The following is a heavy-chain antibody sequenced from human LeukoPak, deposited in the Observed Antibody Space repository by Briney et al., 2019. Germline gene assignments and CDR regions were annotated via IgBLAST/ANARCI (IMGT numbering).Heavy chain of an antibody. V-gene: IGHV3-21*04. J-gene: IGHJ6*03. CDR3: ARNRGSGYYFYMDV. CDR2: ISNSRSYI. CDR1: GFTFSSYY. Sequence: PGGSLRLSCAASGFTFSSYYMNWVRQAPGKGLEWVSSISNSRSYIYYGDSVKGRFTISRDNAKNSLYLQMNSLRAEDTALYHCARNRGSGYYFYMDVWGKGTTVTISS. D-gene: IGHD2/OR15-2a*01.